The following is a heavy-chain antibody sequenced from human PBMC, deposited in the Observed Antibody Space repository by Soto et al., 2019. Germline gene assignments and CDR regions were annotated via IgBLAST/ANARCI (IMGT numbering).Heavy chain of an antibody. D-gene: IGHD5-12*01. CDR3: AKGVEGYVVSSFDS. Sequence: SGGSLRLSCAASGFIFSDYAMTWVRQTPGKGLEWASAITSSGSSTYFADSLKGRITISRDNSKNTLSLQMDSLRVEDTAIYYCAKGVEGYVVSSFDSWGQGALVTVS. CDR1: GFIFSDYA. CDR2: ITSSGSST. V-gene: IGHV3-23*01. J-gene: IGHJ4*02.